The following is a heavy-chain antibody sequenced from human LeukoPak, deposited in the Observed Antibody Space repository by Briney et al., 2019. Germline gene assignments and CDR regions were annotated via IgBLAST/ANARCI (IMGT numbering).Heavy chain of an antibody. Sequence: PSETLSLTCAVYGGSFSGYYWSWIRQPPGKGLEWIGEINHSGSTNYNPSLKSRVTISVDTSKNQFSLKLSSVTAADTAVYYCARGISSLEWLLYPFDAFDIWGQGTMVTVSS. CDR3: ARGISSLEWLLYPFDAFDI. V-gene: IGHV4-34*01. J-gene: IGHJ3*02. CDR1: GGSFSGYY. CDR2: INHSGST. D-gene: IGHD3-3*01.